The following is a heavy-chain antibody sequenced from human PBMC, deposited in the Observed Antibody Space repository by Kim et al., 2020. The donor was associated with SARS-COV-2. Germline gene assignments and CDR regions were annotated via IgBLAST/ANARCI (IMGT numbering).Heavy chain of an antibody. Sequence: GGSLRLSCAASGFTFSSYNMNWVRQAPGKGLEWVSCITPSSDHIYYADPVKGRFTTSRDNAKNSLSLLMNSLRAEDTAVYYCARERQQLVGGGFDFWGQGTMVIVSS. J-gene: IGHJ3*01. CDR3: ARERQQLVGGGFDF. V-gene: IGHV3-21*01. D-gene: IGHD6-13*01. CDR1: GFTFSSYN. CDR2: ITPSSDHI.